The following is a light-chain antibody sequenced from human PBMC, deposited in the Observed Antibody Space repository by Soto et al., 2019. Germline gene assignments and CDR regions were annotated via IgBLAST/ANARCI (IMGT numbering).Light chain of an antibody. V-gene: IGKV3-20*01. CDR2: DAS. CDR1: QTVRNNY. Sequence: EFVFTQSPGTLSLSPPERSTLSCGASQTVRNNYLAWYQQKPGQAPRLLIYDASSRATGIPDRFSGGGSGTDFTLTISRLEPEDFAVYYCQQFSGYPLTFGGGTKVDI. J-gene: IGKJ4*01. CDR3: QQFSGYPLT.